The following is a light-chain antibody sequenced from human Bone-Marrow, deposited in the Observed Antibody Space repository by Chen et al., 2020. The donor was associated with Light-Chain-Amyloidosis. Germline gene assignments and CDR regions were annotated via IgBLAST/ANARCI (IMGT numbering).Light chain of an antibody. CDR2: WAS. V-gene: IGKV4-1*01. CDR1: QSVLFSSYNTDH. CDR3: QQYCSSPLT. Sequence: DIVMTQAPDSLAVSLCERANINCKSSQSVLFSSYNTDHLAWYQQKPGQPPKLLIYWASTRESGVPDRFSGSGSGTDFTLTISSLQAEDVAVYYCQQYCSSPLTFGGGTKVEIK. J-gene: IGKJ4*01.